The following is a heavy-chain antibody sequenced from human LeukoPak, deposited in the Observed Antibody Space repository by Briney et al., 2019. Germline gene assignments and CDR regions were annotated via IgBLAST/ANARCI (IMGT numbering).Heavy chain of an antibody. D-gene: IGHD3-10*01. V-gene: IGHV4-59*01. Sequence: SETLSLTCTVSGGSTSSYYWSWIRQPPGKGLEWIGYIYYSGSTNYNPSLKSRVTISVDTSKDQFSLKLSSVTAADTAVYYCARAGNKLSGAFDIWGQGTMVTVSS. CDR1: GGSTSSYY. CDR3: ARAGNKLSGAFDI. J-gene: IGHJ3*02. CDR2: IYYSGST.